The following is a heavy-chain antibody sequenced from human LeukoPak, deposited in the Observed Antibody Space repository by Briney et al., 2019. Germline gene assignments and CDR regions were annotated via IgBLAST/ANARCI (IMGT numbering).Heavy chain of an antibody. CDR2: IRQDGSYK. D-gene: IGHD5-24*01. J-gene: IGHJ4*02. CDR1: GCTFSTYW. Sequence: GGSLRLSCAASGCTFSTYWMYRFRQAPGKGLEGVANIRQDGSYKYYVDSVKGRYTISRDNAKNSLYLQMNSLRVEDTAVYYCVREDGYWGQGTLVTVSS. CDR3: VREDGY. V-gene: IGHV3-7*01.